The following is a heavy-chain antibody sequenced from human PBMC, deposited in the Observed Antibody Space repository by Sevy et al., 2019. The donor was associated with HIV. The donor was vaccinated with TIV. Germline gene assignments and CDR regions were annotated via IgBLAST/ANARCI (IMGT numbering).Heavy chain of an antibody. Sequence: GGSLRLSCAATGFTFSSYAMHWVRQAPGKGLEWVAVISYDGSNKYYPDSVKGRFTISRDNSKNTLYLQMNSLRPGDTAVYYCARGSIRYYDILTGGFDPWGQGTLVTVSS. CDR3: ARGSIRYYDILTGGFDP. J-gene: IGHJ5*02. D-gene: IGHD3-9*01. V-gene: IGHV3-30-3*01. CDR1: GFTFSSYA. CDR2: ISYDGSNK.